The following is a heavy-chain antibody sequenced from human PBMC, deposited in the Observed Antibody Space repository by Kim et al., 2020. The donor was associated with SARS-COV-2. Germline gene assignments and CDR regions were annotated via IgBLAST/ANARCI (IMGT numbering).Heavy chain of an antibody. CDR3: AREAVEWIQIWSDYYGIGV. D-gene: IGHD5-18*01. J-gene: IGHJ6*02. V-gene: IGHV3-21*01. CDR1: GFTFSSYS. Sequence: GGSLRLCCAASGFTFSSYSMNWVRQAPGKGLEWVSSITSSSSYIYYADSVKGRFTISRDNAKSSLFLQMNSLRAEDTAVYYCAREAVEWIQIWSDYYGIGVWGQGTPVTVSS. CDR2: ITSSSSYI.